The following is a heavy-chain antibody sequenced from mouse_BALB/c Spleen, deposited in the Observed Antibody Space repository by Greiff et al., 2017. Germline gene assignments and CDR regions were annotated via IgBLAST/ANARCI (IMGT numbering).Heavy chain of an antibody. J-gene: IGHJ3*01. V-gene: IGHV1-14*01. CDR3: ARHSFAY. Sequence: EVQLHQSGPELQKPGASVKMSCKASGYTFTSYVMHWVKQKPGQGLEWIGYINPYNDGTKYNEKFKGQATLTSDKSSSTAYMELSSLTSEDSAVYYCARHSFAYWGQGTLVTVSA. CDR2: INPYNDGT. CDR1: GYTFTSYV.